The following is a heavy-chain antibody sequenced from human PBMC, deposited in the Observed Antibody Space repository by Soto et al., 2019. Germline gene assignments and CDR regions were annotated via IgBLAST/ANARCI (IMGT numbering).Heavy chain of an antibody. CDR1: GGSISSGDYY. CDR3: AREIGGVDTATVYFDY. Sequence: PSETLSLTCTVSGGSISSGDYYWSWIRQPPGKGLEWIGYIYYSGSTYYNPSLKSRVTMSVDTSKNQFSLKLSSVTAADTAVYYCAREIGGVDTATVYFDYWGQGTLVTVSS. J-gene: IGHJ4*02. V-gene: IGHV4-30-4*01. CDR2: IYYSGST. D-gene: IGHD5-18*01.